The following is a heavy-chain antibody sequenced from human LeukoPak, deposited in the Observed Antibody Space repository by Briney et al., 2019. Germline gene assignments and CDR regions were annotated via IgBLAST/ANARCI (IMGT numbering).Heavy chain of an antibody. CDR1: GYTFTSYD. Sequence: ASVKASCKASGYTFTSYDINWVRQATGQGLEWMGWVNPNSGNTGYAQKFQGRVTMTRNTSISTAYMELSSLRSEDTAVYYCARSFRYYDILTAHSEYGHWGQGTLVTVSS. V-gene: IGHV1-8*01. D-gene: IGHD3-9*01. CDR2: VNPNSGNT. J-gene: IGHJ4*02. CDR3: ARSFRYYDILTAHSEYGH.